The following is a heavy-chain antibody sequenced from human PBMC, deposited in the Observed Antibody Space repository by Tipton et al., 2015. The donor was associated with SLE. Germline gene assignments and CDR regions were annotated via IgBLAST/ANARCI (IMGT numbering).Heavy chain of an antibody. D-gene: IGHD3-3*01. CDR1: GGSLSSQY. J-gene: IGHJ3*02. Sequence: TLSLTCTVSGGSLSSQYWSWIRQPPGKGLEWIGYIYYTGSTKYNPSLKSRVAISVDTSKNQFSLKLSSVTAADTAVYYCARGGSKHYDFWGRQMGPHAFDIWGQETKVTVSS. V-gene: IGHV4-59*11. CDR2: IYYTGST. CDR3: ARGGSKHYDFWGRQMGPHAFDI.